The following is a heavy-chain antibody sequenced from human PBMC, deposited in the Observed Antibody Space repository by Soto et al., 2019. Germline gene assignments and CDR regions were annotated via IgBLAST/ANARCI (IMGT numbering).Heavy chain of an antibody. J-gene: IGHJ4*02. CDR1: GFTFSTYD. CDR3: ATSPLGRGRYHEAHYFDH. CDR2: ISSSSSTI. Sequence: GGSLRLSCATSGFTFSTYDMNWVRQAPGKGLEWVSYISSSSSTIYYADSVKGRFTISRDNAKNSVYLQMNSLRDEDTAVYYCATSPLGRGRYHEAHYFDHWGQGT. D-gene: IGHD1-26*01. V-gene: IGHV3-48*02.